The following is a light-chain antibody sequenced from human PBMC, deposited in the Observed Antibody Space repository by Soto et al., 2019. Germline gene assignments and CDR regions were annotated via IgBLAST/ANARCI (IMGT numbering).Light chain of an antibody. CDR1: QSVSRY. CDR3: QQRSNWPPLFT. V-gene: IGKV3-11*01. CDR2: DAS. Sequence: EIVLTQSPATLSLSPGERATLSCRASQSVSRYLAWYQQKPGQAPRLLIYDASNRATGIPARFSGSGSGTDFTLTISSLEPEDFAVYYCQQRSNWPPLFTVGPGTKVDIK. J-gene: IGKJ3*01.